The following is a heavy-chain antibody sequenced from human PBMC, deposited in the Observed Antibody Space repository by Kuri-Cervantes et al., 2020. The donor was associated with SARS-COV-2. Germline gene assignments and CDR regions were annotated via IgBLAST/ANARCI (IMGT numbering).Heavy chain of an antibody. CDR3: AKDLSPSGRGYYYYMDV. CDR1: GFTFSSYA. CDR2: ISGSGGST. D-gene: IGHD3-10*01. V-gene: IGHV3-23*01. J-gene: IGHJ6*03. Sequence: GESLKISCAASGFTFSSYAMSWGRQAPGKGLEWVSAISGSGGSTYYADSVKGRFTISRANSKNTLYLQMNSLRAEDTAVYYCAKDLSPSGRGYYYYMDVWGKGTTVTVSS.